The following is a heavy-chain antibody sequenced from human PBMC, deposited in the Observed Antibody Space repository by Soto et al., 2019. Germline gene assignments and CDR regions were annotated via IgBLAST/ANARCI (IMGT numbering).Heavy chain of an antibody. D-gene: IGHD1-26*01. CDR3: AIHPDSGSYYYDS. V-gene: IGHV4-59*01. CDR2: SYYSGST. Sequence: TLSLTCTVSGGPISSYYWSWTRQPPGKGLEWIGYSYYSGSTNYNPSLKSRVTISVDTSKNQFSLKLSSVTAADTAVYYCAIHPDSGSYYYDSCGQRTLVTVSS. CDR1: GGPISSYY. J-gene: IGHJ4*02.